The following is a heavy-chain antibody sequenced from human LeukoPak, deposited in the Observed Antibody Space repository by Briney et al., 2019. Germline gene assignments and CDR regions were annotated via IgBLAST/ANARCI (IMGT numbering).Heavy chain of an antibody. CDR1: GGSISSSSYD. V-gene: IGHV4-39*01. CDR3: ASFLVVAPTVYFDY. J-gene: IGHJ4*02. D-gene: IGHD2-2*01. Sequence: KSTETLSLTCTVSGGSISSSSYDWGWIRQPPGKGLEWIGSIYYSGSTYYNPSLKSRFTISVDTSKNPSSLALSSVTAADTAVYYCASFLVVAPTVYFDYWGQGTLVTVSS. CDR2: IYYSGST.